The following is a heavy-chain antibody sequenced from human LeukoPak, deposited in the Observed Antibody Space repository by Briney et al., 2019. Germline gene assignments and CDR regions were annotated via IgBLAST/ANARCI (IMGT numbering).Heavy chain of an antibody. V-gene: IGHV1-2*06. J-gene: IGHJ4*02. D-gene: IGHD7-27*01. Sequence: ASVKVSCKASGYTFIDYYIHWVRQAPGQGLEWMGRINPNSGGSSYAQNFQGRVTMTRDTSISTAYMELSRLRSDDTAVYYCARDLPSTSNWELDYWGQGTLVTVSS. CDR3: ARDLPSTSNWELDY. CDR1: GYTFIDYY. CDR2: INPNSGGS.